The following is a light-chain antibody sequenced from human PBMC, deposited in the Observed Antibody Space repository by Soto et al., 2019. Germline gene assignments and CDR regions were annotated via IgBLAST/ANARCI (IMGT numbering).Light chain of an antibody. Sequence: DIQMTQSPSSLSASVGDRVTITCRASQGISTYLNWYQQKPGKAPKLLIYAASSLQSGVPSRFSGSGSETDFTLTISSLQPEDFATYSRPQSYTTTWTFGQGTKVEIK. V-gene: IGKV1-39*01. CDR2: AAS. CDR1: QGISTY. CDR3: PQSYTTTWT. J-gene: IGKJ1*01.